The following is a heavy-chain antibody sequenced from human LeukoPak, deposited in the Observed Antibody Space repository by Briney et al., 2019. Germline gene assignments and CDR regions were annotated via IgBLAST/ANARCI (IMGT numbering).Heavy chain of an antibody. CDR3: ARDYYDSSGYLRLTTWYFDL. Sequence: PSETLSLTCTVSGGSISNYYWSWIRQPAGKGLEWIGRIYTSGNTNYNPSLKSRVTISVDTSKNQFSLKLNSVTAADTAVYYCARDYYDSSGYLRLTTWYFDLWGRGTLVTVSS. CDR2: IYTSGNT. D-gene: IGHD3-22*01. CDR1: GGSISNYY. V-gene: IGHV4-4*07. J-gene: IGHJ2*01.